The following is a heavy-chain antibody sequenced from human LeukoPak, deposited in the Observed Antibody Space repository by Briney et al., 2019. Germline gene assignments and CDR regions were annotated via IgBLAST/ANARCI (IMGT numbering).Heavy chain of an antibody. CDR2: ISGIGANT. D-gene: IGHD3-3*01. CDR1: GFTFSSYA. Sequence: TGGSLRLSCAASGFTFSSYAMSWVRQAPGKGLEWLSGISGIGANTYYADSVKGRFTISRDNSKNTLYLQMKSLRAEDTAVYYCAKKVYDFWSGYDYWGQGTLVTVSS. J-gene: IGHJ4*02. CDR3: AKKVYDFWSGYDY. V-gene: IGHV3-23*01.